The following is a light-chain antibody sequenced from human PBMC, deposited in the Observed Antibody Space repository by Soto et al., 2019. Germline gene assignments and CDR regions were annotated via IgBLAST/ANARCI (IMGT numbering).Light chain of an antibody. CDR2: EGS. J-gene: IGLJ1*01. CDR1: SSDVGYYNL. Sequence: QSALTQPASVSGSPGQSITISCTGTSSDVGYYNLVSWYQQHPGKAPKLMIYEGSEWPSGVSYRFSASKSGDTASLTISGLQAEDEADYYCCSYAGSGTYVFGTGTKLTVL. CDR3: CSYAGSGTYV. V-gene: IGLV2-23*01.